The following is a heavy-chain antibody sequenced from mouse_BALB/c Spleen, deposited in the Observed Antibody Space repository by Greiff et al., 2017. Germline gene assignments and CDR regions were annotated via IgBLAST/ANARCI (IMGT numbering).Heavy chain of an antibody. V-gene: IGHV1-69*02. Sequence: QVQLQQPGAELVKPGASVKLSCKASGYTFTSYWMHWVKQRPGQGLEWIGEIDPSDSYTNYNQKFKGKATLTVDQSSSTAYMQLSSLTSEDSAVYYCATVNYYGSSPFAYWGQGTLVTVSA. J-gene: IGHJ3*01. D-gene: IGHD1-1*01. CDR1: GYTFTSYW. CDR2: IDPSDSYT. CDR3: ATVNYYGSSPFAY.